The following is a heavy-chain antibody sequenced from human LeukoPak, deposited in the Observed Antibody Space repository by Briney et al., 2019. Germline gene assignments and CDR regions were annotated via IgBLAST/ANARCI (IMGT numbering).Heavy chain of an antibody. Sequence: GGSLRLSCAASGFTFSNHAISWVRQAPGRGLEWVSCISGSGGSTYYADSVKGRFTISRDNSKNTLYLQMNSLRAEDTAVYYCAKADIVATIPFVAYWGQGTLVTVSS. CDR3: AKADIVATIPFVAY. J-gene: IGHJ4*02. V-gene: IGHV3-23*01. CDR1: GFTFSNHA. CDR2: ISGSGGST. D-gene: IGHD5-12*01.